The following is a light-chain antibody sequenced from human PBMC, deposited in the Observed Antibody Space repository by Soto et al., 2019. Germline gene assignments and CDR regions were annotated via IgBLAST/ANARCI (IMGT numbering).Light chain of an antibody. V-gene: IGLV2-23*02. Sequence: QSALTQPASVSGSPGQSITISCTGTSCDVGSYNLVSWYQQHPGKAPKLMIYEVSKRPSGVSNRCSGSKSGNTASLTISGLQAEDEADYDGCADAGRNVVFGGGTQLTVL. J-gene: IGLJ2*01. CDR1: SCDVGSYNL. CDR3: CADAGRNVV. CDR2: EVS.